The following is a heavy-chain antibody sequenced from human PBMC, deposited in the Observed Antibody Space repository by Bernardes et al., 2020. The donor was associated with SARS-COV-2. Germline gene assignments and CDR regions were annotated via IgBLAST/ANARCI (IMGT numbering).Heavy chain of an antibody. CDR3: ARIDSSGYYNWFDP. D-gene: IGHD3-22*01. J-gene: IGHJ5*02. CDR2: IYSGGST. CDR1: GFTVSSNY. V-gene: IGHV3-53*04. Sequence: SLRLSCAASGFTVSSNYMSWVRQAPGKGLEWVSVIYSGGSTYYADSVKGRFTISRHNSKNTLYLQMNSLRAEDTAVYYCARIDSSGYYNWFDPWGQGTLVTVSS.